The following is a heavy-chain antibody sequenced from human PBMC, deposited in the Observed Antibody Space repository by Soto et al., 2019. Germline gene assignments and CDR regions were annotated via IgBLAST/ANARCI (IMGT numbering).Heavy chain of an antibody. Sequence: VSCKASGYTFTIYYMHWVRQAPGQGLEWMGIINPSGGSTSYAQKFQGRVTMTRDTSTSTVYMELSSLRSEDTAVYYCAREINCSSTSCYLDAMDYWGQGTLVTVSS. J-gene: IGHJ4*02. V-gene: IGHV1-46*03. CDR1: GYTFTIYY. CDR2: INPSGGST. D-gene: IGHD2-2*01. CDR3: AREINCSSTSCYLDAMDY.